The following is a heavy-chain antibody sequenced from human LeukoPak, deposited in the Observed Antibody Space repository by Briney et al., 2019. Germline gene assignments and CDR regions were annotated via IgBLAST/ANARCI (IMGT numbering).Heavy chain of an antibody. D-gene: IGHD2-15*01. V-gene: IGHV1-46*01. CDR3: ARGVVFKSSSWYDT. CDR1: GHTYTTYY. J-gene: IGHJ5*02. CDR2: INPSGGST. Sequence: APVNVSCTPSGHTYTTYYMQWVRQAPGQGLEWMGIINPSGGSTRYAQKFQGRVTMTRDTSTSTVYMELSSLRSEDTAVYYCARGVVFKSSSWYDTWGQGTLVTVSS.